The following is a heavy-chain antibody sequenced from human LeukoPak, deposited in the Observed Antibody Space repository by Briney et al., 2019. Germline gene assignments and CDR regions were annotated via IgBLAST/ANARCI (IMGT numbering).Heavy chain of an antibody. J-gene: IGHJ4*02. CDR3: AKGSWSDFFDY. CDR2: ISYDGSNK. D-gene: IGHD6-13*01. CDR1: GFTFSGYG. Sequence: PGGSLRLSWEASGFTFSGYGRHWVRQAPGKGLGWVAVISYDGSNKYYADSVKGRFTISRDNSKNTLYLQMNSLRAEDTAVYYCAKGSWSDFFDYWGQGTLVTVSS. V-gene: IGHV3-30*18.